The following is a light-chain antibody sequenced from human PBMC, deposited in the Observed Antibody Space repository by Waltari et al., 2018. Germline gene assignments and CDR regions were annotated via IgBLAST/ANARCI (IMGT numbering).Light chain of an antibody. Sequence: QSVLTQPPSASGTPGQRVTISCSGSSSNIGSNYVYWFQQLPGTAPKLLICRTNQLPSGVPDRFSGSKSGTSASLAISGLRSEDEADYYCASWDDSLSGYVFGTGTKVTVL. CDR1: SSNIGSNY. CDR2: RTN. V-gene: IGLV1-47*01. J-gene: IGLJ1*01. CDR3: ASWDDSLSGYV.